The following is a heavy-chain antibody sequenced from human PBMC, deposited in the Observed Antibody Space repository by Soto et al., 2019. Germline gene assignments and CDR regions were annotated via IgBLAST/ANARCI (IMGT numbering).Heavy chain of an antibody. J-gene: IGHJ6*03. Sequence: QVQLVQSGAGVKKPGASVKVSCKASGCTFTSYDINWVRQATGQGLEWMGWMNPNSGNTGYAQKFQGRVTMTRNTSISTAYMELSSLRSEDTAVYYCACRIWFGEVKGDMDVWGKGTTVTVSS. CDR2: MNPNSGNT. V-gene: IGHV1-8*01. CDR1: GCTFTSYD. D-gene: IGHD3-10*01. CDR3: ACRIWFGEVKGDMDV.